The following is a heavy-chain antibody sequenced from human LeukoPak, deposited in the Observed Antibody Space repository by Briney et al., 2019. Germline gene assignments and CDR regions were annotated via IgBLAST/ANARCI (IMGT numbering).Heavy chain of an antibody. Sequence: ASVKVSCKASGYTFTSYYMHWVRQASGQGLEWMGIINPSGGSTSYAQKFQGRVTMTRDTSTSTVYMELSSLRSEDTAVYYCARVGYDSSGYSWNFDYWGQGTLVTVSS. CDR3: ARVGYDSSGYSWNFDY. D-gene: IGHD3-22*01. V-gene: IGHV1-46*01. J-gene: IGHJ4*02. CDR1: GYTFTSYY. CDR2: INPSGGST.